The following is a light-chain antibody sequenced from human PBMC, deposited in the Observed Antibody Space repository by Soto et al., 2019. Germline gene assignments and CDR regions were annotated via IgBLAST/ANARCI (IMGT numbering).Light chain of an antibody. V-gene: IGKV3-15*01. CDR3: QQYNNWPPVT. CDR2: GAS. Sequence: EIVMTQSPATLSVSPGERATLSCRASPSVYNNLAWYQQKPGQAPRLLIYGASTRATGIPARFSGSGSGTEFALTIGSLESEDFAVYFCQQYNNWPPVTFGPGNKVDI. J-gene: IGKJ3*01. CDR1: PSVYNN.